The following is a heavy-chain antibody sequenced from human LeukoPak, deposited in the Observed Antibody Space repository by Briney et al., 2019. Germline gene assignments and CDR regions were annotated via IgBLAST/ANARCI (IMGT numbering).Heavy chain of an antibody. Sequence: GGSVRLLCAASVFLFSHYYMLWIRQAPGKGLEGVASVNTVSSYIYYADSMRGRFTISRDNAKNSLFLQMNSLRAEDTAVYYCARLRRNSDRSDFFYYYDHWGQGTLVTVSS. CDR2: VNTVSSYI. CDR3: ARLRRNSDRSDFFYYYDH. V-gene: IGHV3-21*01. J-gene: IGHJ4*02. D-gene: IGHD3-22*01. CDR1: VFLFSHYY.